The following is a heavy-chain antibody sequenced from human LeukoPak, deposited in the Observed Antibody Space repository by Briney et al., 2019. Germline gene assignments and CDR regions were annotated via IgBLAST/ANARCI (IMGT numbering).Heavy chain of an antibody. CDR3: ARDLERGYSYGYNAFDI. D-gene: IGHD5-18*01. J-gene: IGHJ3*02. CDR2: ITAGNGNT. V-gene: IGHV1-18*01. Sequence: ASVKVSCKASGYNFNSYGIGWVRQAPRQGLEWMGWITAGNGNTNYAQKVQGRVTMTTDTSTSTAYMELRSLRSDDTAVYFCARDLERGYSYGYNAFDIWGQGTMGTVSS. CDR1: GYNFNSYG.